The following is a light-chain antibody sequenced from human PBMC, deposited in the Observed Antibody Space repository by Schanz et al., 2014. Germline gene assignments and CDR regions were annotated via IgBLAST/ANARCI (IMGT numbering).Light chain of an antibody. CDR3: SSYTGGSTLKV. CDR1: SSDVGTYNF. CDR2: DVT. V-gene: IGLV2-14*01. Sequence: QSALTQPASVSGSPGQSITISCTGTSSDVGTYNFVSWYQQHPNKAPKLIIYDVTYRPLGVSNHFSGSKSGNTASLTISGLQADDEADYYCSSYTGGSTLKVFGTGTKLTVL. J-gene: IGLJ1*01.